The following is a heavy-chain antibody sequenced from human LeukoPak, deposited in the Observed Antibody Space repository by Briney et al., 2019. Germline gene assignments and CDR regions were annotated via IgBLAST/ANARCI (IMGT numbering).Heavy chain of an antibody. D-gene: IGHD5-12*01. Sequence: GASVKVSCKASGYTFTGYYMHWVRQAPGQGLEWMGWINPNSGGTNYAQKFQGRVTMTWDASISTAYMELSRLRSDDTAVYYCARSLYSGYDLGYWGQGTLVTVSS. J-gene: IGHJ4*02. CDR3: ARSLYSGYDLGY. CDR1: GYTFTGYY. V-gene: IGHV1-2*02. CDR2: INPNSGGT.